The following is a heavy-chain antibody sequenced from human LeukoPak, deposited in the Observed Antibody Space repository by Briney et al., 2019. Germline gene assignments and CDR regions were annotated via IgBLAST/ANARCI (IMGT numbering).Heavy chain of an antibody. J-gene: IGHJ4*02. V-gene: IGHV4-59*12. CDR3: ARDRKDYGDFDY. CDR1: GGSISSYY. Sequence: SETLSLTCTVSGGSISSYYWSWIRQPPGKGLEWIGYIYYSGSTNYNPSLKSRVTISVDTSKNQFSLKLSSVTAADTAVYYCARDRKDYGDFDYWGQGTLVTVSS. CDR2: IYYSGST. D-gene: IGHD4-17*01.